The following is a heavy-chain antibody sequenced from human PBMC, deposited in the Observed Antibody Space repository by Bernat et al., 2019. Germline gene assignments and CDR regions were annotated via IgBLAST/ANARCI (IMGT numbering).Heavy chain of an antibody. V-gene: IGHV3-15*07. J-gene: IGHJ6*02. D-gene: IGHD1-7*01. CDR2: IKSKADGGTS. CDR1: GFTLSNAW. CDR3: TTDLKGRTGTTRYYYGMDV. Sequence: EVQLVESGGGLVEPGGSLRLSCAASGFTLSNAWMNWVRQAPGKGLEWVGRIKSKADGGTSDYAAPVKGRFTISRDDSKNTVYLQMNSLKTEDTAVYYCTTDLKGRTGTTRYYYGMDVWGQGTTVTVSS.